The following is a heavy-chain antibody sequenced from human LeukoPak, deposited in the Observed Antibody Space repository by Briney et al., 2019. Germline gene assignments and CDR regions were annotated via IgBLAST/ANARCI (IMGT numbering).Heavy chain of an antibody. V-gene: IGHV3-30*02. D-gene: IGHD3-22*01. CDR1: GFTLSSYG. CDR3: AKDRRGIVVVSTRDY. Sequence: GGSLRLSCAASGFTLSSYGMHWVRQAPGKGLEWVAFIRYDGSNKYYADSVKGRFTTSRDNSKNPLYLQMNRLRAQDTSVHYCAKDRRGIVVVSTRDYWGEGTLVTVSS. J-gene: IGHJ4*02. CDR2: IRYDGSNK.